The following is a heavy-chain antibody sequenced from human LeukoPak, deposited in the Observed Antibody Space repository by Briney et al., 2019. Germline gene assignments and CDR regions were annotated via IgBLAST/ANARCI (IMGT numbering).Heavy chain of an antibody. J-gene: IGHJ3*01. CDR3: ARLSGYNLSRNAFNF. Sequence: SETLSLTCTVSGGSVSHTAYYWGWIRQPPGKGLEWIGNIYMNGRTYYNPSLALRSRVTLSLDTSTNEFSLKVSPVTAADTAVYYCARLSGYNLSRNAFNFWGQGTMVTVSS. V-gene: IGHV4-39*01. CDR1: GGSVSHTAYY. CDR2: IYMNGRT. D-gene: IGHD5-12*01.